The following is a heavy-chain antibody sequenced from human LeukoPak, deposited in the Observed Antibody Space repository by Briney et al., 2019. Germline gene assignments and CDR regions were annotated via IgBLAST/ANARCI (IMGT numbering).Heavy chain of an antibody. Sequence: SQTLSLTCTVSGGSISSGDYYWSWVRQPPGKGLEWIGYIYYSGSTYYNPSLKSRVTISVDKSKNQFSLKLSSVTAADTAVYYCARGHRSSTSPGAFDIWGQGTMVTVSS. J-gene: IGHJ3*02. CDR3: ARGHRSSTSPGAFDI. D-gene: IGHD2-2*01. CDR2: IYYSGST. V-gene: IGHV4-30-4*01. CDR1: GGSISSGDYY.